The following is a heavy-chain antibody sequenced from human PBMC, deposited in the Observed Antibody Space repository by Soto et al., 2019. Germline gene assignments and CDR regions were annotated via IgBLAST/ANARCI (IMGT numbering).Heavy chain of an antibody. J-gene: IGHJ2*01. V-gene: IGHV4-4*07. CDR3: ARDRGEYTSSWFWYFSH. CDR2: LNIAGTI. Sequence: SETLSLTCSVSGASISSFNWNWVRQPAGKGPEWVGRLNIAGTINYNPSLKSRITMSMDTSKNQISLHRRSVTAADKAIYYCARDRGEYTSSWFWYFSHWGHGTLVTVSS. D-gene: IGHD6-13*01. CDR1: GASISSFN.